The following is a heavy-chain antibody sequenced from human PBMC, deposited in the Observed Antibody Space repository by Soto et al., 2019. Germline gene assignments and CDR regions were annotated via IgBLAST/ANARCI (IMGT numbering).Heavy chain of an antibody. J-gene: IGHJ4*02. CDR2: INSDGSRT. CDR3: TRAVLPGNY. V-gene: IGHV3-74*01. CDR1: GFSLSGYW. Sequence: EVHLVESGGGLVQPGGSLKLSCAASGFSLSGYWMHWVRQAPGKGLVWVSRINSDGSRTDYADSVKGRFTISRDNAKNTLSLQMNSLRAVDTAVYYCTRAVLPGNYWGLGTLVTVSS. D-gene: IGHD6-19*01.